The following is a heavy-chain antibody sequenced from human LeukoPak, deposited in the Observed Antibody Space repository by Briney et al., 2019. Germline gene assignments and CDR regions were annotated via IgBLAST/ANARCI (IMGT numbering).Heavy chain of an antibody. CDR3: ARLKFYDSTGYSPGHYMDV. J-gene: IGHJ6*03. Sequence: HPSETLSLTCTVSGGPIYSYYWSWIRQTAGKGLEWIGRLYPGVSTNYNPSLKSRATMSVDTSKNQFALKLSAVTAADTAVYYCARLKFYDSTGYSPGHYMDVWGQGTTVTVSS. CDR1: GGPIYSYY. CDR2: LYPGVST. D-gene: IGHD3-22*01. V-gene: IGHV4-4*07.